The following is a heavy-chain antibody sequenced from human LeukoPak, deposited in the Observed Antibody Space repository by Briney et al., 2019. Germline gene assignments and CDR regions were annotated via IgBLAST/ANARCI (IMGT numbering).Heavy chain of an antibody. CDR1: GGSISNYY. J-gene: IGHJ4*02. Sequence: SETLSLTCIVSGGSISNYYWTWIRQPPGKGLEWIGYIYYSGSPNYNPSLKSRVTISVDTSKNQFSLKLTSVTAADTAVYYCARQAGSYAFYYYDYWGQGTLVTVSS. D-gene: IGHD2-2*01. V-gene: IGHV4-59*08. CDR2: IYYSGSP. CDR3: ARQAGSYAFYYYDY.